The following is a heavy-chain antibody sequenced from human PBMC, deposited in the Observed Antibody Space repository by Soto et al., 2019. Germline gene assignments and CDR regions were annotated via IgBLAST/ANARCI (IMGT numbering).Heavy chain of an antibody. J-gene: IGHJ6*02. CDR3: ARESGYASYYYGTDV. Sequence: EVQLVESGGGLVKPGGSLRLSCAASEFTFSSYSMNWVRQAPGKGLEWVSSISSSSSYIYYADSVKGRFTISRDNAKHSLYLQMNSLRAEDTAVYYCARESGYASYYYGTDVWRQGTTLTVSS. V-gene: IGHV3-21*01. CDR1: EFTFSSYS. D-gene: IGHD5-12*01. CDR2: ISSSSSYI.